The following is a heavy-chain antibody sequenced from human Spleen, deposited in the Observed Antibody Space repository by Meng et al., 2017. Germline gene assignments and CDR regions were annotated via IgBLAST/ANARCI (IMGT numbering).Heavy chain of an antibody. CDR2: KHYSGTT. CDR1: GGSISNSDYY. V-gene: IGHV4-30-4*01. J-gene: IGHJ5*01. D-gene: IGHD2-15*01. Sequence: QVQLQESGPGLVKPSQTLSLTCTVSGGSISNSDYYWSWIRQPPGKGLEWIGYKHYSGTTYYNPSLQSRVSMSVDTSKNQFSLTLSSVTAADTAVYWCARYLYGGSRYTNLFDAWGQGTLVTVSS. CDR3: ARYLYGGSRYTNLFDA.